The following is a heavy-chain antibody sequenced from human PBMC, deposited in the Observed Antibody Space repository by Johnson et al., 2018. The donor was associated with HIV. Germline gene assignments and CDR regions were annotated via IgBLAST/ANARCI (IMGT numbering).Heavy chain of an antibody. CDR1: GFTFSSYW. J-gene: IGHJ3*02. V-gene: IGHV3-7*01. Sequence: VQLVESGGGLVQPGGSLRLSCAASGFTFSSYWMSWVRQAPGKGLEWVDNIKQDGSEKYYVDSVKGRFTISRDNAKNSLYLQMNSLRAEDTAVYYCAREYYYDSSGTPVFDIWGQGTMVTVSS. CDR3: AREYYYDSSGTPVFDI. CDR2: IKQDGSEK. D-gene: IGHD3-22*01.